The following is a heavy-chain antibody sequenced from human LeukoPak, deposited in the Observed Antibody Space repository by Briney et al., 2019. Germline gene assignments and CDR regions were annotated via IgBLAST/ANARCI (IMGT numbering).Heavy chain of an antibody. CDR3: ARAKGYSGYDLAFDP. D-gene: IGHD5-12*01. J-gene: IGHJ5*02. CDR1: GGSISSYY. V-gene: IGHV4-59*12. Sequence: SETLSLTCTVSGGSISSYYRSWIRQPPGKGLEWIGYIYYSGSTNYNPSLKSRVTISVDTSKNQFSLKLSSVTAADTAVYYCARAKGYSGYDLAFDPWGQGTLVTVSS. CDR2: IYYSGST.